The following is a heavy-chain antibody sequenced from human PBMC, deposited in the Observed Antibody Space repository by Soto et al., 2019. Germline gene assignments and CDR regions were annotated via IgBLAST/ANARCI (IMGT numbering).Heavy chain of an antibody. CDR3: ARVLTYGDYVPALWYFDL. Sequence: TLSLTCTVSGGSINSGGHYWSWIRQHPGKGLEWIGYIYYSGSTYYNPSLKNRVTMSVDTSKNQFSLKLTSVTAADTAVYHCARVLTYGDYVPALWYFDLWGRGTLVAVSS. D-gene: IGHD4-17*01. J-gene: IGHJ2*01. CDR2: IYYSGST. V-gene: IGHV4-31*03. CDR1: GGSINSGGHY.